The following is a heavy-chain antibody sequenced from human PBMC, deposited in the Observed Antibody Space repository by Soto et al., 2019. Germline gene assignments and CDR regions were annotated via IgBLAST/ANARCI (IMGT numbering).Heavy chain of an antibody. CDR1: GFTFSSYA. CDR2: ISYDGSNK. V-gene: IGHV3-30-3*01. Sequence: QVQLVESGGGVVQPGRSLRLSCAASGFTFSSYAMHWVRQAPGNGLEWVAVISYDGSNKYYADSVKGRFTISRDNSKNTLYLQMNSLRAEDTAVYYCARDYQQYSSARLVDYWGQGTLVTVSS. CDR3: ARDYQQYSSARLVDY. D-gene: IGHD6-19*01. J-gene: IGHJ4*02.